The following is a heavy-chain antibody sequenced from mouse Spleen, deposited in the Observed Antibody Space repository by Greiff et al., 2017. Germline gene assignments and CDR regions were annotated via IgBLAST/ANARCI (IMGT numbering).Heavy chain of an antibody. CDR1: GYSFTDYN. J-gene: IGHJ4*01. CDR2: INPNYGTT. CDR3: ARPFNWDPYYYAMDY. V-gene: IGHV1-39*01. D-gene: IGHD4-1*01. Sequence: VQLKESGPELVKPGASVKISCKASGYSFTDYNMNWVKQSNGKSLEWIGVINPNYGTTSYNQKFKGKATLTVDQSSSTAYMQLNSLTSEDSAVYYCARPFNWDPYYYAMDYWGQGTSVTVSS.